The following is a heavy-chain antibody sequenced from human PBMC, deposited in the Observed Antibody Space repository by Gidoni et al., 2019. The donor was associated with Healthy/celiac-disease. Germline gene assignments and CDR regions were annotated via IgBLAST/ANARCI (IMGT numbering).Heavy chain of an antibody. CDR3: ARDLGATPQTVFDY. V-gene: IGHV1-69*04. D-gene: IGHD1-26*01. CDR2: IIPILGIA. J-gene: IGHJ4*02. Sequence: QVQLVQSGAEVKKPGSSGKVPCKASGGTFRSYAISWVRQAPGQGLEWMGRIIPILGIANYAQKFQGRVTITADKSTSTAYMELSSLRSEDTAVYYCARDLGATPQTVFDYWGQGTLVTVSS. CDR1: GGTFRSYA.